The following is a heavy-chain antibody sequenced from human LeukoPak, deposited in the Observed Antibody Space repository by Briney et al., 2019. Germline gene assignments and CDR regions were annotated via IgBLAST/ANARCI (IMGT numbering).Heavy chain of an antibody. Sequence: SETLSLTCSVSGDSISSAHFWGWIRQPPGKGLEWIGSIYHSGSTHYNPSLKSRVIISVDTSKNQFSLKLSSVTAADTAVYYCARETSQKGAHYMDVWGKGTTVTVSS. D-gene: IGHD3-16*01. V-gene: IGHV4-38-2*02. CDR1: GDSISSAHF. J-gene: IGHJ6*03. CDR3: ARETSQKGAHYMDV. CDR2: IYHSGST.